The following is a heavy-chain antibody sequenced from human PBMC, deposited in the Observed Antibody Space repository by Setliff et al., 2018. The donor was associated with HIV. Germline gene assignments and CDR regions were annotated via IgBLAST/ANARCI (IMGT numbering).Heavy chain of an antibody. Sequence: PSETLSLTCTVSGGSISSGGYYWSWIRQHPGKGLEWIGYIYYSGSTYYNPSLKSRVTISVDTSKNQFSLRLSSVTAADTAVYYCARKVVVIDQYAFDIWGQGTMVTVSS. J-gene: IGHJ3*02. V-gene: IGHV4-31*03. CDR3: ARKVVVIDQYAFDI. D-gene: IGHD3-22*01. CDR2: IYYSGST. CDR1: GGSISSGGYY.